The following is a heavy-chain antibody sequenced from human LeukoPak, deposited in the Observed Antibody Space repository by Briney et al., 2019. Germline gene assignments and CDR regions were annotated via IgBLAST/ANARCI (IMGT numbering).Heavy chain of an antibody. D-gene: IGHD3-10*01. V-gene: IGHV4-59*08. CDR3: ASNYYGSGSLDY. Sequence: PSETLSLTCAVSGGSISSYYWSWIRQPPGKGLEWIGYIYYSGSTNYNPSLKSRVTISVDTSKNQFSLKLSSVTAADTAVYYCASNYYGSGSLDYWGQGNLVTVSS. CDR2: IYYSGST. CDR1: GGSISSYY. J-gene: IGHJ4*02.